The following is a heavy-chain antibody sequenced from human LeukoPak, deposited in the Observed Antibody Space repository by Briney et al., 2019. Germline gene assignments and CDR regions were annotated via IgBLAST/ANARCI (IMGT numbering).Heavy chain of an antibody. CDR3: VSAPGYYDYVWGSYRSTGYFDY. D-gene: IGHD3-16*02. J-gene: IGHJ4*02. Sequence: SETLSLTCTVSGGSISSSSYYWGWIRQPPGKGLEWIGSIYYSGSTYYNPSLKSRVTISVDTSKNQFSLKLSSVTAADTAVYYCVSAPGYYDYVWGSYRSTGYFDYWGQGTLVTVSS. CDR1: GGSISSSSYY. CDR2: IYYSGST. V-gene: IGHV4-39*01.